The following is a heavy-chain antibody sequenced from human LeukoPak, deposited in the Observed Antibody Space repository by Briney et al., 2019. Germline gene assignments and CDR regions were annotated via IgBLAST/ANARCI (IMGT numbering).Heavy chain of an antibody. J-gene: IGHJ4*02. CDR2: INHSGST. V-gene: IGHV4-34*01. CDR3: ARHSTSSGYYYLDY. CDR1: GGSISSYY. D-gene: IGHD3-22*01. Sequence: SETLSLTCTVSGGSISSYYWSWIRQPPGKGLEWIGEINHSGSTNYNPSLKSRVTISVDTSKNQFSLKLSSVTAADTAVYYCARHSTSSGYYYLDYWGQGTLVTVSS.